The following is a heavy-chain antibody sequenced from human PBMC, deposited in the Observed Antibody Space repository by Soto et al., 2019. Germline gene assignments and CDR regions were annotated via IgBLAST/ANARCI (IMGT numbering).Heavy chain of an antibody. J-gene: IGHJ6*02. CDR3: ASPTISGGDA. D-gene: IGHD2-8*02. Sequence: PSSTLSLTCTVSGGSIASGDYFWSWLRQPPGKGLEWIGYITYSGSSYYNPSLKSRVTMSVDTSKNQFSLKLSSVTAADTAGYYCASPTISGGDAWGQVTTVTFS. CDR2: ITYSGSS. V-gene: IGHV4-30-4*01. CDR1: GGSIASGDYF.